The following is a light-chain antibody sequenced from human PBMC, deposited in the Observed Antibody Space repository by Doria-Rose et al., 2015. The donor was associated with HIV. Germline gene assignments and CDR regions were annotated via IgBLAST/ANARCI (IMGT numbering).Light chain of an antibody. Sequence: EIVLTQSPGTLSLSPGERATLSCRASQSFGSTYLAWYQQKPGQAPSLLTYDGSTRATGIPDRFSASGSGTDFTLTINRLEPEDFALYYCHQYGTSWTFGQGTKVEI. J-gene: IGKJ1*01. CDR3: HQYGTSWT. V-gene: IGKV3-20*01. CDR2: DGS. CDR1: QSFGSTY.